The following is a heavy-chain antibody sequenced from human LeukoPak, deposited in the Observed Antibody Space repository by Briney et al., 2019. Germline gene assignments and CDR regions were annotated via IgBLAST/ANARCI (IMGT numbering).Heavy chain of an antibody. D-gene: IGHD3-10*01. J-gene: IGHJ4*02. Sequence: SETLPLTCTVSGGSISSYYWSWIRQPPGKGLEWIGYIYYSGSTNYNPSLKSRVTISVDTSKNQFSLKLSSVTAADTAVYYRARGSPYSGSYYKSGFDYWGQGTLVTVSS. V-gene: IGHV4-59*01. CDR1: GGSISSYY. CDR2: IYYSGST. CDR3: ARGSPYSGSYYKSGFDY.